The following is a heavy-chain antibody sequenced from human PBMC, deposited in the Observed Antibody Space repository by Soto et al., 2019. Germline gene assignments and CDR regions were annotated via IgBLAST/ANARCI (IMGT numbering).Heavy chain of an antibody. Sequence: PVGSLRLSCAASGFTFSSYAMHWVRQAPGKGLEWVAVISYDGSNKYYADSVKGRFTISRDNSKNTLYLQMNSLRAEDTAVYYCARDPPGSLGYCSSTSCRGYSGYGAFEYWGQGTLVTVS. CDR1: GFTFSSYA. V-gene: IGHV3-30-3*01. CDR2: ISYDGSNK. J-gene: IGHJ4*02. D-gene: IGHD2-2*01. CDR3: ARDPPGSLGYCSSTSCRGYSGYGAFEY.